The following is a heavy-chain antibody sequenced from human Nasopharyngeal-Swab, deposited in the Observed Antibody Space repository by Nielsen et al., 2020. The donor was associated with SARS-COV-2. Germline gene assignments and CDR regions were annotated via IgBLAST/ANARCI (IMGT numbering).Heavy chain of an antibody. Sequence: WIRQPPGKGLEWVANIKQDGSEKYYVDSVKGRFTISRDNAKNSLYLQMNSLRAEDTAVYYCARVWGDIVVVPAAIFADYYGMDVWGQGTTVTVSS. J-gene: IGHJ6*02. CDR2: IKQDGSEK. D-gene: IGHD2-2*01. CDR3: ARVWGDIVVVPAAIFADYYGMDV. V-gene: IGHV3-7*03.